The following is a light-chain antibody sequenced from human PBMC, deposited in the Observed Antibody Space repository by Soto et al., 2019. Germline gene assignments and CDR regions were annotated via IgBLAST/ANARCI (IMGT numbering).Light chain of an antibody. Sequence: QSVLTQPAYVSGSPGQSITITYTGTSSDVGGYNYVSWYQQHPGKAPKLMIYDVSNRPSGVSNRFSGSKSGNTASLTISGLQAEDEADYYCCSYTSSSTYVFGTGTKVTVL. CDR2: DVS. V-gene: IGLV2-14*01. CDR3: CSYTSSSTYV. CDR1: SSDVGGYNY. J-gene: IGLJ1*01.